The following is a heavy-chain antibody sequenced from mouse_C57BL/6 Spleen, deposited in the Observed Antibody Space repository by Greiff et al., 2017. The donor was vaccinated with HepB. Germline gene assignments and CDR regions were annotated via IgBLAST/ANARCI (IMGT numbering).Heavy chain of an antibody. Sequence: VQLQQSGAELVKPGASVKLSCKASGYTFTSYWMHWVKQSPGQGLEWIGMIHPNSGSTNYNEKFKSKATLTVDKSSSTAYMQLSSLTSEDSAVYYCARVTTVVADYWGQGTTLTVSS. CDR3: ARVTTVVADY. CDR1: GYTFTSYW. J-gene: IGHJ2*01. V-gene: IGHV1-64*01. CDR2: IHPNSGST. D-gene: IGHD1-1*01.